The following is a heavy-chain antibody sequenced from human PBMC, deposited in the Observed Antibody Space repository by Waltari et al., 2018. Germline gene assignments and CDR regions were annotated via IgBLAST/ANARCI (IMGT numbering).Heavy chain of an antibody. CDR3: AREHYYDSSGNPDDY. D-gene: IGHD3-22*01. CDR1: GYTFTGHY. J-gene: IGHJ4*02. V-gene: IGHV1-2*02. CDR2: INPNSGGT. Sequence: QVQLVQSGAEVTKPGASVKVSCKASGYTFTGHYMHWVRQAPGQGLEWMGWINPNSGGTNYAQKFQGRVTMTRDTSISTAYMELSRLRSDDTAVYYCAREHYYDSSGNPDDYWGQGTLVTVSS.